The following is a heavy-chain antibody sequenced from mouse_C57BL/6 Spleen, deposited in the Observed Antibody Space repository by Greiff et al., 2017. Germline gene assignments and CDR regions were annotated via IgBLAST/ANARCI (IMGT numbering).Heavy chain of an antibody. CDR3: AGSNYFFAY. CDR1: GYSITSGYY. CDR2: ISYDGSN. Sequence: EVKLQESGPGLVKPSQSLSLTCSVTGYSITSGYYWNWIRQFPGNKLEWMGYISYDGSNNYNPSLKNRISITRDTSKNQFFLKLNSVTTEDTATYYCAGSNYFFAYWGQGTLVTVSA. V-gene: IGHV3-6*01. J-gene: IGHJ3*01. D-gene: IGHD2-5*01.